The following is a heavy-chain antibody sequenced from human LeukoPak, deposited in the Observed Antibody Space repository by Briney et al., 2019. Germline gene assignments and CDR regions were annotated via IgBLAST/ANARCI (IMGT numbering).Heavy chain of an antibody. CDR1: GFTFSSYA. D-gene: IGHD3-3*01. V-gene: IGHV3-23*01. CDR2: ISGTGGSS. CDR3: AKANNFWSGYYVLDY. J-gene: IGHJ4*02. Sequence: GGSLRLSCAASGFTFSSYALNWVRQAPGKGLEWVSAISGTGGSSFYADSVQGRFTISRDNSKDTLYLQMNSLRADDTAVYYCAKANNFWSGYYVLDYWGQGTLVTVSS.